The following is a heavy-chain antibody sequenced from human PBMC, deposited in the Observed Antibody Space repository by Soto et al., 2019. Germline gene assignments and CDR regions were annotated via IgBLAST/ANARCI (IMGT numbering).Heavy chain of an antibody. D-gene: IGHD6-13*01. CDR1: GDSIKNSY. V-gene: IGHV4-59*01. J-gene: IGHJ4*02. CDR2: LYYTGTT. Sequence: PSETRSLTCAVSGDSIKNSYWSWIRQPPGKRLEWIGNLYYTGTTTYNPSLESRVTMSVDTSKNQFSLKLNSVDAADTAVYYCAKYRRTEAEGFTLDYWGRGTLVTVSS. CDR3: AKYRRTEAEGFTLDY.